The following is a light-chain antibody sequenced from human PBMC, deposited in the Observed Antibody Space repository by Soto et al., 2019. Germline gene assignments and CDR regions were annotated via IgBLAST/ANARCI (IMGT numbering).Light chain of an antibody. J-gene: IGKJ4*01. CDR1: QSISSY. Sequence: DIQMTQSLSSLSASVGDRVTITSRATQSISSYLSWYQEKRGKARRLMIYAAYRLQCGVPSRFSGSGSAADVTLNISSLQPEDFATYWCQRSYSTALTFGGGTKV. V-gene: IGKV1-39*01. CDR3: QRSYSTALT. CDR2: AAY.